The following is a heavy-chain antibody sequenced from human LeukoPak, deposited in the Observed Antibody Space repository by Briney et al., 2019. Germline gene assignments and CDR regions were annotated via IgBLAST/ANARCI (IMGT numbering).Heavy chain of an antibody. V-gene: IGHV3-53*01. CDR1: GFTVSSSY. CDR2: IYSGGST. D-gene: IGHD6-13*01. J-gene: IGHJ4*02. CDR3: ARDAAGTFDY. Sequence: PGGSLRLSCAASGFTVSSSYMSWVRQAPGKGLEWVSVIYSGGSTYYADSVKSRFTISRDNSKNTLYLQMNSLRAEDTAVYYCARDAAGTFDYWGQGTLVTVSS.